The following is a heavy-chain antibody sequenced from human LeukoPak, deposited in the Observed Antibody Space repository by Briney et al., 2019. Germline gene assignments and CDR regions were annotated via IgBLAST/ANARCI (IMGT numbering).Heavy chain of an antibody. Sequence: SETLSLTCTVSGGSISSSSYYWGWIRQPPGKGLEWIGSIYYSGSTYYNPSLKSRVTISVDTSKNQFSLKLTSVTAADTAVYYCVSAKFLVRGVSWFDPWGQGTLVTVSS. CDR1: GGSISSSSYY. D-gene: IGHD3-10*01. CDR3: VSAKFLVRGVSWFDP. V-gene: IGHV4-39*07. CDR2: IYYSGST. J-gene: IGHJ5*02.